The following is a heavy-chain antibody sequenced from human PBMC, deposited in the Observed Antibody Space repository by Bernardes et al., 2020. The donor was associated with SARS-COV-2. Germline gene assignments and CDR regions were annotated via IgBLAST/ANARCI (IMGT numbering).Heavy chain of an antibody. CDR3: ARDLLTGLGADASDI. CDR1: GFTFSSYS. D-gene: IGHD7-27*01. V-gene: IGHV3-48*02. J-gene: IGHJ3*02. Sequence: GGSLRLSCAASGFTFSSYSMNWVRQAPGKGLEWVSYISSSSSTIYYADSVKGRFTISRDNAKNSLYLQMNSLRDEDTAVYYCARDLLTGLGADASDIWGQGTMVTVSS. CDR2: ISSSSSTI.